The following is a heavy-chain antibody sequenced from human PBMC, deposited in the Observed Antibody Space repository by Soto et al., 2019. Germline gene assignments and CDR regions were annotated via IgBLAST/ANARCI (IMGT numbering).Heavy chain of an antibody. CDR3: ARRAVTSPYYYYYMDV. Sequence: QVQLQESGPGLVKPSETLSLTCTVSGGSISSYYWNWIRQPPGKGLEWIGYIYYSGSTNYNPSLMSRVTISVDTSKNQFSLKLSSVTAADTAVYYCARRAVTSPYYYYYMDVWGKGTTVTVSS. CDR1: GGSISSYY. J-gene: IGHJ6*03. V-gene: IGHV4-59*08. D-gene: IGHD4-17*01. CDR2: IYYSGST.